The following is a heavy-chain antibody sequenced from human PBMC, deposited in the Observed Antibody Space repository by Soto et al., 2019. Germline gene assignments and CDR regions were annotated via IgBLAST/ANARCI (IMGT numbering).Heavy chain of an antibody. CDR1: GGSVNSGSSY. J-gene: IGHJ3*02. CDR3: ARGTVQDDAFEI. CDR2: IHSTGTT. V-gene: IGHV4-31*03. Sequence: QVQLQESGPGLVKPSQTLSLTCTVSGGSVNSGSSYWSWIRQHPGKGLKWIGYIHSTGTTYYSPALRSRASISLDTSQNQFTLQLISATAADTAVYYCARGTVQDDAFEIWGQGTLVIVSS.